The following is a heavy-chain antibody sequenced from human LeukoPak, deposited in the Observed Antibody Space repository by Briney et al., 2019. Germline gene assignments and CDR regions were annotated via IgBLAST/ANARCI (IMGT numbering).Heavy chain of an antibody. CDR3: ARERSSDALDI. CDR1: GGSISSYY. J-gene: IGHJ3*02. Sequence: SETLSLICTVSGGSISSYYWSWIRQPPGKGLEWIGYIYYSGSTNYNPSLKSRVTISVDTSKNQFSLRLSSVTAADTAVYYCARERSSDALDIWGQGTMVTVSS. CDR2: IYYSGST. V-gene: IGHV4-59*01.